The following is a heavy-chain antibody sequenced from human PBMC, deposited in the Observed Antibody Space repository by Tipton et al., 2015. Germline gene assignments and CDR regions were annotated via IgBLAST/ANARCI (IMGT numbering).Heavy chain of an antibody. CDR1: GGSISSGGYY. CDR2: IYYSGST. D-gene: IGHD2-15*01. J-gene: IGHJ4*02. Sequence: TLSLTCTISGGSISSGGYYWSWIRQHPGKGLEWTASIYYSGSTYYNPSLKGRVTMSVDRSKNQLSLKLRSVTATDTAVYYCARATGYCSGDSCGSSSFSSFDYWGQGILVTVSS. CDR3: ARATGYCSGDSCGSSSFSSFDY. V-gene: IGHV4-39*01.